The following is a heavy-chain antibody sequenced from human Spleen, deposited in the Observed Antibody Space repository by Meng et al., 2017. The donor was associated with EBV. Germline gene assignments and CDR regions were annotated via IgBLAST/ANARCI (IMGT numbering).Heavy chain of an antibody. V-gene: IGHV1-69*01. D-gene: IGHD6-19*01. CDR2: IIPITGTV. CDR3: ARDYSSGWYFDL. Sequence: QVQRVQSGAEVKEPGSSVKVSCKASRGTFSSYAISWVRQAPGQGLEWMGGIIPITGTVNYAQKFQGRVTITADESTGTAHMELSSLRSEDTAVYYCARDYSSGWYFDLWGRGTLVTVSS. J-gene: IGHJ2*01. CDR1: RGTFSSYA.